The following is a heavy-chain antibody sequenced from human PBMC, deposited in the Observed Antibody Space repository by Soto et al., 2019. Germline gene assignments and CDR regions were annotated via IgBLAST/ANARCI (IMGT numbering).Heavy chain of an antibody. CDR3: ARARGYSYGYALDY. Sequence: GGSLRLSCAASGFTFSSYAMHWVRQAPGKGLEYVSAISSNGGSTYYANSVKGRFTISRDNSKNTLYLQMGSLRAEDMAVYYCARARGYSYGYALDYWGQGTLVTVSS. CDR1: GFTFSSYA. V-gene: IGHV3-64*01. CDR2: ISSNGGST. J-gene: IGHJ4*02. D-gene: IGHD5-18*01.